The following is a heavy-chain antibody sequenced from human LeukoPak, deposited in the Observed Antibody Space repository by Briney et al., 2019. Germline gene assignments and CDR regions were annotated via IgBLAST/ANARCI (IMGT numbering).Heavy chain of an antibody. J-gene: IGHJ5*02. D-gene: IGHD6-13*01. V-gene: IGHV3-74*01. CDR2: INSDGSST. Sequence: QPGGSLILSCAASGFTFSSYWMHWVRQAPGKGLVWVSRINSDGSSTSYADSVKGRFTISRDNTENTLYLQMNSLRAEDTAVFYCARQIAAAGTVWFDPWGQGTLVTVSS. CDR1: GFTFSSYW. CDR3: ARQIAAAGTVWFDP.